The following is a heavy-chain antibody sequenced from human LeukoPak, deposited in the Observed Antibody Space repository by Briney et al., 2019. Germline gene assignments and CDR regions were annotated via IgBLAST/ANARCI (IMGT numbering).Heavy chain of an antibody. CDR2: INPNSGGT. J-gene: IGHJ4*02. V-gene: IGHV1-2*04. CDR3: ARVPLGSGSYPFDY. D-gene: IGHD3-10*02. CDR1: GYTFTGYY. Sequence: ASVKVSCKASGYTFTGYYMHWVRQAPGQGLEWMGWINPNSGGTNYAQKFQGWVTMTRDTSISTAYMELSKLRSDDTAVYYCARVPLGSGSYPFDYWGQGTLVTVSS.